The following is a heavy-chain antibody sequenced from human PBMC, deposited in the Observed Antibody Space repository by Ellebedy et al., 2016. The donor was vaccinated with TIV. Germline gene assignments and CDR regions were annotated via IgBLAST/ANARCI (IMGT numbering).Heavy chain of an antibody. Sequence: AASVKVSCKASGYTFTRYYMHWVRQAPGQGLEWMGIVNPSGGSTSYAQKLQGRVTMTRDTSTSTVYMELSSLRSEDTAMYYCARAAAAGTGVIVADSWGQGTLVTVSS. CDR3: ARAAAAGTGVIVADS. CDR1: GYTFTRYY. D-gene: IGHD6-13*01. J-gene: IGHJ4*02. V-gene: IGHV1-46*04. CDR2: VNPSGGST.